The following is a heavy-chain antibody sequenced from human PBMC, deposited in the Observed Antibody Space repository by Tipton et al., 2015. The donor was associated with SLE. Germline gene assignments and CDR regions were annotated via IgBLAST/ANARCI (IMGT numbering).Heavy chain of an antibody. CDR3: ARAVRFLDQKYYYFYYYMDV. J-gene: IGHJ6*03. V-gene: IGHV4-39*07. CDR1: GGSISSSSYY. Sequence: TLSLTCTVSGGSISSSSYYWAWIRQPPGKGLEWIGDIYYRGTTYYNPSLKSPVTISVDRSKNQFSLRLRSVTAADTAVYYCARAVRFLDQKYYYFYYYMDVWGKGTTVTVSS. D-gene: IGHD3-3*01. CDR2: IYYRGTT.